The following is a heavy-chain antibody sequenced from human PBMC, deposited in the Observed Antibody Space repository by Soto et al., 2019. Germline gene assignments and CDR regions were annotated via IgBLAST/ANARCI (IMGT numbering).Heavy chain of an antibody. CDR3: AKAISTGIHRGYLDY. J-gene: IGHJ4*02. CDR2: IGDSGGMP. V-gene: IGHV3-23*01. CDR1: GFTFSNNA. Sequence: GGSLRLSCVASGFTFSNNAMSWVRQAPGKGLEWVSLIGDSGGMPYYPESVKGRFTISRDTSRNTLYLQMNSLRVEDTAVYYCAKAISTGIHRGYLDYWGQGTLVTVSS. D-gene: IGHD3-10*01.